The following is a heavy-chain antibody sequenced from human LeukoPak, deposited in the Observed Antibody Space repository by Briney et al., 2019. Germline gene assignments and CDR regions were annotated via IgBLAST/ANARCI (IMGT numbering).Heavy chain of an antibody. CDR1: GYTFTSYG. J-gene: IGHJ6*03. V-gene: IGHV1-18*01. Sequence: GASVKASCKASGYTFTSYGISWVRQAPGQGLEWMGWISAYNGNTNYAQKLQGRVTMTTDTSTSTAYMELRSLRSDDTAVYYCARDRNSNSVNTYYYYMDVWGKGTTVTISS. D-gene: IGHD4-11*01. CDR3: ARDRNSNSVNTYYYYMDV. CDR2: ISAYNGNT.